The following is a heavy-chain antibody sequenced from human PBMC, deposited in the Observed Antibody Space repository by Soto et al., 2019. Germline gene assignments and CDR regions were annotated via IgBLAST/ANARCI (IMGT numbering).Heavy chain of an antibody. Sequence: QVQLVESGGGVVQPGRSLRLSCAASGFTFSSYGMHWVRQAPGKGLEWVAVIWYDGNIKYYADSVKGRFTISRDNSKNSLFLQMNNLRAEDTAVYYCARVSEGGSYYGGLDYWGQGTLVTVSS. D-gene: IGHD1-26*01. J-gene: IGHJ4*02. CDR2: IWYDGNIK. CDR3: ARVSEGGSYYGGLDY. V-gene: IGHV3-33*01. CDR1: GFTFSSYG.